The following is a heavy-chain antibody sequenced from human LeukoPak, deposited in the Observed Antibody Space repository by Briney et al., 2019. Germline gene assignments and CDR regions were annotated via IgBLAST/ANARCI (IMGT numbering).Heavy chain of an antibody. CDR3: ASPPNRHHPMTTTYYFQH. V-gene: IGHV1-69*05. Sequence: ASVKVSCKASGGTFSSYAISWVRQAPGQGLEWMGGIIPIFGTANYAQKFQGRVTITTDESTSTAYMELSSLRSEDTAVYYCASPPNRHHPMTTTYYFQHWXXXTXVXXXS. J-gene: IGHJ1*01. CDR2: IIPIFGTA. D-gene: IGHD1-26*01. CDR1: GGTFSSYA.